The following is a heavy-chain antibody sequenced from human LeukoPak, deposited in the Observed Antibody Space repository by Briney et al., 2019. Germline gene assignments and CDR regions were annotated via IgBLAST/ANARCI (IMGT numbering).Heavy chain of an antibody. Sequence: GGSLRLSCAASGFTFSDYYMSWIRRAPGKGLEWVSYISSSGSTIYYADSVKGRFTISRDNAKNSLYLQMNSLRAEDTAVYYCARAGVEMATIIDYWGQGTLVTVSS. CDR3: ARAGVEMATIIDY. CDR2: ISSSGSTI. D-gene: IGHD5-24*01. V-gene: IGHV3-11*01. CDR1: GFTFSDYY. J-gene: IGHJ4*02.